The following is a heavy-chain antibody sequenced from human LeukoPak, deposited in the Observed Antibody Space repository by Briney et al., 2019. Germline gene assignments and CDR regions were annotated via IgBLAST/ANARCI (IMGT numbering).Heavy chain of an antibody. Sequence: GGSLRLSCAASGLTFSSYAMHWVRQAPGKGLEWVAVISYDGSNKYYADSVKGRFTISRDNSKNTLYLQMNSLRAEDTAVYYCAVAPGGVLRYFDWTPAADYWGQGTLVTVSS. CDR2: ISYDGSNK. D-gene: IGHD3-9*01. CDR3: AVAPGGVLRYFDWTPAADY. CDR1: GLTFSSYA. V-gene: IGHV3-30-3*01. J-gene: IGHJ4*02.